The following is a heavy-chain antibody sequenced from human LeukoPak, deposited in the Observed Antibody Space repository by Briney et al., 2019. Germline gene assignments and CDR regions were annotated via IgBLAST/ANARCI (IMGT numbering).Heavy chain of an antibody. J-gene: IGHJ6*02. CDR3: ARVSVAAAGILYYYYGMDV. Sequence: GASVKVSCKASGYTFTSYDINWVRQATGQGLEWMGWMNPNSGNTGYAQKFQGRVTMTRNTSISTAYMELSSLRSEDTAVYYCARVSVAAAGILYYYYGMDVWGQGTTVTVSS. D-gene: IGHD6-13*01. CDR2: MNPNSGNT. V-gene: IGHV1-8*01. CDR1: GYTFTSYD.